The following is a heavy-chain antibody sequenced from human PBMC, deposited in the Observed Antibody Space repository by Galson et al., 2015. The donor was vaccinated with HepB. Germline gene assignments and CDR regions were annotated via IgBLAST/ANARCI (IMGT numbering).Heavy chain of an antibody. J-gene: IGHJ6*03. CDR2: IYHSGST. CDR3: ARVLYCSSTSCYRPTYDYYYYMDV. D-gene: IGHD2-2*01. CDR1: GGSISSSNW. V-gene: IGHV4-4*02. Sequence: SEPLSLTCAVSGGSISSSNWWSWVRQPPGKGLEWIGEIYHSGSTNYNPSLKSRVTISVDKSKNQFSLKLSSVTAADTAVYYCARVLYCSSTSCYRPTYDYYYYMDVWAKGPRSPSP.